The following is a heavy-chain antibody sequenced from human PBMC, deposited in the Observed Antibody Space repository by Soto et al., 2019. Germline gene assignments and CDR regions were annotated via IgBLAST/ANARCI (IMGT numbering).Heavy chain of an antibody. V-gene: IGHV4-34*01. CDR2: ISQSGNT. CDR3: ARAPKVSGSSQTRPDF. D-gene: IGHD6-6*01. J-gene: IGHJ4*02. CDR1: SGSFSGYY. Sequence: SETLSLTCSIYSGSFSGYYWSWIRQPPGKGLEWIGEISQSGNTNYSPSLKSRVSISIDTSKKQFSLNLASVSAADTAVYYCARAPKVSGSSQTRPDFWGQGTKVTVYS.